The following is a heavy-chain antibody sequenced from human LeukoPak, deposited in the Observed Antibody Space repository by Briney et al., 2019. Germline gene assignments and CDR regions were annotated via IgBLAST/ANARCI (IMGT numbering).Heavy chain of an antibody. D-gene: IGHD3-10*01. CDR3: ATKNPRGAFDI. CDR1: GGTFSSYA. V-gene: IGHV1-69*13. CDR2: IIPIFGTA. Sequence: ASVKVSCKASGGTFSSYAISWVRQAPGQGLEWMGGIIPIFGTANYAQKFQGRVTITADESTSTAYMELSSLRSEDTAVYYCATKNPRGAFDIWGQGTMVTVSS. J-gene: IGHJ3*02.